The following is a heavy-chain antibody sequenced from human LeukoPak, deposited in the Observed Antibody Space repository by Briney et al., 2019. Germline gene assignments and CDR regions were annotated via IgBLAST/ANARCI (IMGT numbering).Heavy chain of an antibody. V-gene: IGHV4-34*01. J-gene: IGHJ5*02. CDR3: ARSSYHCSGGSCYQIDWFDP. D-gene: IGHD2-15*01. Sequence: SETLSLTCAVYGGSFSGYYWSWVRQPPGKGLEWIGEINHSGSTNYNPSLKSRVTISVDTSKNQFSLKLSSVTAADTAVYYCARSSYHCSGGSCYQIDWFDPWGQGTLVTVSS. CDR2: INHSGST. CDR1: GGSFSGYY.